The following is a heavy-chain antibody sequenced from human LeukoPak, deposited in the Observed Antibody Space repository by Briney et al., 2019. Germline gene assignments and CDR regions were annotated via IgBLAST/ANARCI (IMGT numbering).Heavy chain of an antibody. D-gene: IGHD3-10*01. CDR1: GASMSNYY. V-gene: IGHV4-59*08. CDR3: ARHRRNYYGTGGSPFDF. Sequence: SEILSLTCTIPGASMSNYYWSWIRQPPGKRPEWMTYISDSGRKIYNPSLKSRVAISVDTSKNQFSLKVTSVTAADTAVYFCARHRRNYYGTGGSPFDFWGQGILVTVSS. J-gene: IGHJ4*02. CDR2: ISDSGRK.